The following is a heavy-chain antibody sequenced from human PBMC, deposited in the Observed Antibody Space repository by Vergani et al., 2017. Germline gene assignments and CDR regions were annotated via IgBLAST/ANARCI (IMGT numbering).Heavy chain of an antibody. V-gene: IGHV3-21*01. J-gene: IGHJ6*02. Sequence: EVQLVESGGGLVKPGGSLRLSCAASGFTFSSYSMNWVRQAPGKGLEWVSSISSSSSYIYYADSVKGRFTISRDNAKNSLYLQMNSLRAEDTAVYYCARDLKRYCSSTSCYTPYYYYGMDVWGQGTTVTVSS. CDR3: ARDLKRYCSSTSCYTPYYYYGMDV. D-gene: IGHD2-2*02. CDR1: GFTFSSYS. CDR2: ISSSSSYI.